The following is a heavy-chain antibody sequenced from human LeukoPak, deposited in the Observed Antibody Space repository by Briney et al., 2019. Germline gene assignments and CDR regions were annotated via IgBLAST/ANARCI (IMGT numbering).Heavy chain of an antibody. CDR2: IRSNGGST. Sequence: GVSLRLSCSASGFTFSSYAMHWVRQAPGKGLEYVSAIRSNGGSTYYADSVKGRFTISRDNSKNTLYLQMSSLRAEDTAVYYCVKDSSVVPTAISYFDYWGQGSLVTVSS. D-gene: IGHD2-2*01. V-gene: IGHV3-64D*06. CDR3: VKDSSVVPTAISYFDY. J-gene: IGHJ4*02. CDR1: GFTFSSYA.